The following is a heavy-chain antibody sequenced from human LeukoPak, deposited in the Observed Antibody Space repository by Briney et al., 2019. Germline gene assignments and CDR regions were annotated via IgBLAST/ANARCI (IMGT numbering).Heavy chain of an antibody. V-gene: IGHV1-8*01. Sequence: ASVKVSCKAAGYTFSNYDINWVRQATGQGLEWMGWMNPNSGNTGYAQKFQGRVTMTRNTSINTAYMELSSLKSEDTAVYYCARLSPWIGSWGQRTLVTVSS. CDR2: MNPNSGNT. CDR1: GYTFSNYD. J-gene: IGHJ5*01. CDR3: ARLSPWIGS.